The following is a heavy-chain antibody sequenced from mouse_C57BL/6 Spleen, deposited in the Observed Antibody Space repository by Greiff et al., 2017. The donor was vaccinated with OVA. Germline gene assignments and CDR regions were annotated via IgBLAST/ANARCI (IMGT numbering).Heavy chain of an antibody. CDR1: GFTFSDYY. CDR3: ARQGTGFDY. J-gene: IGHJ2*01. V-gene: IGHV5-12*01. Sequence: EVKLMESGGGLVQPGGSLKLSCAASGFTFSDYYMYWVRQTPEKRLEWVAYISNGGGSTYYPDTVKGRFTISRDNAKNTLYLQMSRLKSEDTAMYYCARQGTGFDYWGQGTTLTVSS. D-gene: IGHD4-1*01. CDR2: ISNGGGST.